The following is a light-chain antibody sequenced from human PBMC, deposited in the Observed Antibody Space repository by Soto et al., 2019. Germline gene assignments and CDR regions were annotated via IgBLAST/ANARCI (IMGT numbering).Light chain of an antibody. V-gene: IGLV2-14*01. CDR2: EVR. J-gene: IGLJ1*01. Sequence: QTSLTQPACVSGSPGQSITISCTATMSHIVSYSYVAWYQQFAGKTPKLIIYEVRNRSSGVSFRFSGSKSANTASLTISGLQAEDEADYYCISYRGSDTSYVFGTGTKVTVL. CDR1: MSHIVSYSY. CDR3: ISYRGSDTSYV.